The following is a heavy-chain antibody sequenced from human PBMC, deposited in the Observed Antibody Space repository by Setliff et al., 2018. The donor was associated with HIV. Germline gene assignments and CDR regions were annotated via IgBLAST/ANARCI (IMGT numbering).Heavy chain of an antibody. CDR2: IYHSGST. CDR3: ARGQPRSAFDI. V-gene: IGHV4-4*02. J-gene: IGHJ3*02. D-gene: IGHD1-1*01. Sequence: SETLSLTCVVSGASFSSSNWWSWVRQPPGKGLEWIGEIYHSGSTNYNPSLKSRVTISLDKSKSQFSLKLSSVTAADTAVYYCARGQPRSAFDIWGQGTMVTVSS. CDR1: GASFSSSNW.